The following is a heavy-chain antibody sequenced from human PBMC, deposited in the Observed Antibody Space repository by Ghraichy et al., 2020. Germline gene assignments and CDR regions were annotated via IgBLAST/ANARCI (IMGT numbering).Heavy chain of an antibody. Sequence: GGSLRLSCAASGFTFSSYAMSWVRQAPGKGLEWVSAISGSGGSTYYADSVKGRFTISRDNSKNTLYLQMNSLRAEDTAVYYLAKATSLRWTTTWFDPWGQGTLVTVSS. CDR1: GFTFSSYA. CDR3: AKATSLRWTTTWFDP. J-gene: IGHJ5*02. D-gene: IGHD4-23*01. V-gene: IGHV3-23*01. CDR2: ISGSGGST.